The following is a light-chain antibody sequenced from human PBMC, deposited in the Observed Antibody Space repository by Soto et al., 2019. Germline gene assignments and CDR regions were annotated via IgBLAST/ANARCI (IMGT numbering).Light chain of an antibody. J-gene: IGKJ4*01. CDR1: QRISTW. CDR3: QQYHSLPLT. Sequence: IHLTQSPSTLSAFVGDRVTITCRASQRISTWLAWYQQKQGRAPKLLIYKASSLESGVPSRFSGSGSGTEFTLTISSLQPDDFATYYCQQYHSLPLTFGGGTKVEMK. V-gene: IGKV1-5*03. CDR2: KAS.